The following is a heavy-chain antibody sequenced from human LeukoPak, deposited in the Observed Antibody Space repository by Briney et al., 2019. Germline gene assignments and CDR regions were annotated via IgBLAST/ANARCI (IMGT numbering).Heavy chain of an antibody. V-gene: IGHV3-23*01. J-gene: IGHJ4*02. D-gene: IGHD2-2*01. CDR2: ISGCGDKT. CDR1: GFIFSNYA. CDR3: AKEGQPAITEGFDY. Sequence: GGSLRLSCGASGFIFSNYAMSWVRQAPGKGLEWVSAISGCGDKTYYADSVKGRFTISRDNSKNTLYVEMNSLRAEDTAIYYCAKEGQPAITEGFDYRGQGTLVTVSS.